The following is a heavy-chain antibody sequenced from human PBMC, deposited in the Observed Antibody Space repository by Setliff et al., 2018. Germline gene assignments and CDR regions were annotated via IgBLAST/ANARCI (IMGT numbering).Heavy chain of an antibody. V-gene: IGHV4-34*01. CDR2: ITHTGTTGST. Sequence: SETLSLTCAASGGTFTYYYWTWIRQSPAKGLEWIGEITHTGTTGSTKYNPSLKSRVTMSIDTSKNQFSLMVTSVTAADTAVYYCARGRNVATRLLDSWGQGTLVTVSS. CDR3: ARGRNVATRLLDS. CDR1: GGTFTYYY. J-gene: IGHJ4*02. D-gene: IGHD6-6*01.